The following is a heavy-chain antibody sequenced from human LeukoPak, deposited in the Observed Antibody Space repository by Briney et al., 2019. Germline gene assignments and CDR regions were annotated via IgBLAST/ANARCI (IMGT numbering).Heavy chain of an antibody. V-gene: IGHV3-21*01. Sequence: GGSLRLSCAASGFTFSSYSMNWVRQAPGKGLEWVSSISSSSSYIYYADSVKGRFTISRDNAKNSLYLEMNSLRAEDTALYYCARDFRFLDDYWGQGTLVTVSS. J-gene: IGHJ4*02. D-gene: IGHD3/OR15-3a*01. CDR3: ARDFRFLDDY. CDR1: GFTFSSYS. CDR2: ISSSSSYI.